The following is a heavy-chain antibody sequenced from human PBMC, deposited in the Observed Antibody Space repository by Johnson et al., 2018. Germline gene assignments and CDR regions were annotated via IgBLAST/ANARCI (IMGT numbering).Heavy chain of an antibody. CDR1: GFTFSAYW. D-gene: IGHD3-10*01. CDR2: IQQYGREK. CDR3: ARSGGTLDHGSKGAFDI. V-gene: IGHV3-7*01. J-gene: IGHJ3*02. Sequence: VQLVQAGGGLVQPGGSLRLSCATSGFTFSAYWMSWVRQAPGKGLEWVANIQQYGREKFHLDSVRGRFTISRENAINPLYLQMNSLRVEDTAVYYRARSGGTLDHGSKGAFDIWGQGTMVTVS.